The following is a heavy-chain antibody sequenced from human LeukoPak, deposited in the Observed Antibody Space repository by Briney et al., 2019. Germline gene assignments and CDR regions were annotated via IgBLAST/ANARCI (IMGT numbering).Heavy chain of an antibody. CDR3: ARGDSSGYYFSPFDY. V-gene: IGHV1-18*01. J-gene: IGHJ4*02. Sequence: ASVKVSCKASGYTFTSYGISWVRQAPGQGLEWMGWISAYNGNTNYAQKFQGRVTITADESTSTAYMELSSLRSEDTAVYYCARGDSSGYYFSPFDYWGQGTLVTVSS. CDR1: GYTFTSYG. D-gene: IGHD3-22*01. CDR2: ISAYNGNT.